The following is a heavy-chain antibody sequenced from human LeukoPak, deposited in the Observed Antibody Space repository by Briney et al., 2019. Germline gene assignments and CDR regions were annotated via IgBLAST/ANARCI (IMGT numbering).Heavy chain of an antibody. J-gene: IGHJ3*02. CDR2: IYTSGST. V-gene: IGHV4-4*07. CDR3: ARGAGSLRYFDWNAFDI. Sequence: NPSETLSLTCTVSGGSISSYYWSWIRQPAGKGLEWIGRIYTSGSTNYNPSLKSRVTMSADTSKNQFSLKLSSVTAADTAVYYCARGAGSLRYFDWNAFDIWGQGTMVTVSS. D-gene: IGHD3-9*01. CDR1: GGSISSYY.